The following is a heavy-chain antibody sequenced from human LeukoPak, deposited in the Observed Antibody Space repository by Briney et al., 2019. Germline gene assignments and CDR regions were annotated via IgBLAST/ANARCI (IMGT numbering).Heavy chain of an antibody. J-gene: IGHJ5*01. CDR2: ISTTGNTI. CDR1: GFTFSDY. Sequence: GGSLRLSCAASGFTFSDYMSWIRQAPGKGLEWISCISTTGNTIYYADSVKGRFTISRDNTKSSLYLQMSSLRVEDTAIYYCARLVSNWFESWGQGTLVTVSS. D-gene: IGHD1-26*01. CDR3: ARLVSNWFES. V-gene: IGHV3-11*01.